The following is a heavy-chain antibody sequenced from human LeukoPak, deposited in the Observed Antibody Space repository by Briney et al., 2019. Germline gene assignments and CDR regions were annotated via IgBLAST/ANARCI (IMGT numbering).Heavy chain of an antibody. V-gene: IGHV5-51*01. CDR3: ARYSGVGVVAVAGIYGMDV. CDR2: IYPGDSDT. D-gene: IGHD6-19*01. J-gene: IGHJ6*02. CDR1: GYSFTSYW. Sequence: GESLKISCKGSGYSFTSYWIGWVRQMPGKGLEWMGIIYPGDSDTRYSPSFQGQVTISADKSISTAYLQWRSLKASDTAMYYCARYSGVGVVAVAGIYGMDVWGQGTTVTVSS.